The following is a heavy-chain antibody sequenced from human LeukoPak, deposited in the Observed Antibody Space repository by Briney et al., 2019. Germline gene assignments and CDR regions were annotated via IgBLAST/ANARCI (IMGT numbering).Heavy chain of an antibody. CDR3: ASPYDILTGYLYYMDV. Sequence: GGSLRPSCAASGFTFSSYAMSWVRQAPGKGLEWVSAISGSGGSTYYADSVKGRFTISRDNSKNTLYLQMNSLRAEDTAVYYCASPYDILTGYLYYMDVWGKGTTVTVSS. J-gene: IGHJ6*03. D-gene: IGHD3-9*01. V-gene: IGHV3-23*01. CDR2: ISGSGGST. CDR1: GFTFSSYA.